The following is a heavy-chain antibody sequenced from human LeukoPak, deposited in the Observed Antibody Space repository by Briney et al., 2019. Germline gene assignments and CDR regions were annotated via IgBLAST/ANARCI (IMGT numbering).Heavy chain of an antibody. CDR3: ARDPYYDNSGRLFDY. J-gene: IGHJ4*02. D-gene: IGHD3-22*01. Sequence: GASVKVSCKASGYTFTGYYMRWVRQAPGQGLEWMGWINPNSGGTNYAQKFQGRVTMTRDTSISTAYMELSRLRSDDTAVYYCARDPYYDNSGRLFDYWGQGTLVTVSS. V-gene: IGHV1-2*02. CDR1: GYTFTGYY. CDR2: INPNSGGT.